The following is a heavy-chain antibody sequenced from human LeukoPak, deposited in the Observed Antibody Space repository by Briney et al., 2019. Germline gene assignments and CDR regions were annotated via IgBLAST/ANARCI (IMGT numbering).Heavy chain of an antibody. CDR3: AKDISWNPLGWFDP. V-gene: IGHV3-23*01. CDR2: ISGSGGST. D-gene: IGHD1-1*01. J-gene: IGHJ5*02. Sequence: PGGSLRLSCAASGFTFSSYAMSWVRQAPGKGLEWVSAISGSGGSTYYADSVKGRFTISTDNSKNTLYLQMNSLRAEDTAVYYCAKDISWNPLGWFDPWGQGTLVTVSS. CDR1: GFTFSSYA.